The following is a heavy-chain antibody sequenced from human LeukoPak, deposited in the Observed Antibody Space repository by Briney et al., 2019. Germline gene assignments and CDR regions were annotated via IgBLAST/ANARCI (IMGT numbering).Heavy chain of an antibody. CDR3: ARQRQLGYYYYGMDV. D-gene: IGHD6-6*01. CDR2: IYPGDSDT. V-gene: IGHV5-51*01. CDR1: GYSFTSYW. Sequence: GESLKISSKGSGYSFTSYWIGWVRPMPGKGLEWMGIIYPGDSDTRYSPSFQGQVTISADKSISTAYLQWSSLKASDTAMYYCARQRQLGYYYYGMDVWGQGTTVTVSS. J-gene: IGHJ6*02.